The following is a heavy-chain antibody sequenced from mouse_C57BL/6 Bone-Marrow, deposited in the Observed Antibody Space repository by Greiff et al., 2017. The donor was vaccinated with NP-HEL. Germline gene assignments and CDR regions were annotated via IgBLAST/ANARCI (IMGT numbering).Heavy chain of an antibody. V-gene: IGHV5-4*01. J-gene: IGHJ1*03. CDR2: ISDGGSYT. CDR3: ARGEVIYYYGDWYFDV. Sequence: EVQLVESGGGLVKPGGSLKLSCAASGFTFSSYAMSWVRQTPEKRLEWVATISDGGSYTYYPDNVKGRFTISRDNAKNNLYLQLSHLKSEDTAMYYCARGEVIYYYGDWYFDVWGTGTTVTVSS. CDR1: GFTFSSYA. D-gene: IGHD1-1*01.